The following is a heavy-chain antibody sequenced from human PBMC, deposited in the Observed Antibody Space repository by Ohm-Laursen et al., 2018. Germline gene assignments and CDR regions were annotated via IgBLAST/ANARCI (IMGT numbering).Heavy chain of an antibody. CDR3: ARGTTTPLDV. CDR1: RGSISSDY. V-gene: IGHV4-59*01. CDR2: LYYSGST. Sequence: GTLSLTCTVSRGSISSDYWSWIRQPPGKGLEWIGYLYYSGSTNYNPSLKSRLTISVDTSRDQFSLKLSSVTAADTAVYYCARGTTTPLDVWGQGTTVTVSS. J-gene: IGHJ6*02. D-gene: IGHD1-1*01.